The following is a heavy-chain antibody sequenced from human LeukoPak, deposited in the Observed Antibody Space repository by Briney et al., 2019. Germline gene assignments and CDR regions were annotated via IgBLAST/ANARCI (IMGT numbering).Heavy chain of an antibody. J-gene: IGHJ4*02. V-gene: IGHV3-74*01. Sequence: GGSLRLSCAASGFTFSSYWMHWVRQAPGKGLVWVSRINSDGRSTSYADSVKGRFTISRDNATNTLYLPMNSLRAEDTAVYYCARYLEAMGGYFDYWGQGTLVTVSS. CDR2: INSDGRST. CDR3: ARYLEAMGGYFDY. CDR1: GFTFSSYW. D-gene: IGHD1-1*01.